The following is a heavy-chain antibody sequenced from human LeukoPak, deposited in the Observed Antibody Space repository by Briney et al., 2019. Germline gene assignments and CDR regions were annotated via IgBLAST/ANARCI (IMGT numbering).Heavy chain of an antibody. J-gene: IGHJ6*03. CDR2: IYYSGST. V-gene: IGHV4-39*07. CDR1: GGSISSSSYN. D-gene: IGHD4-23*01. CDR3: ARAARWVGYMDV. Sequence: SETLSLTCTVSGGSISSSSYNWGWIRQPPGKGLEWIGTIYYSGSTYYNPSLKSRVTISVDTSKNQFSLKLSSVTAADTAVYYCARAARWVGYMDVWGKGTTVTISS.